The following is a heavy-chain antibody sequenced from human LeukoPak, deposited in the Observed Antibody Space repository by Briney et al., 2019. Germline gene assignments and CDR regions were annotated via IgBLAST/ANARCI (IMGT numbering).Heavy chain of an antibody. J-gene: IGHJ6*02. D-gene: IGHD5-18*01. CDR1: GYTFTSYG. V-gene: IGHV1-18*01. CDR3: ARDNGVYSYGYYYYYGMDV. Sequence: ASVKVSCKASGYTFTSYGISWVRQAPGQGLEWMEWISAYNGNTNYAQKLQGRVTMTTDTSTSTAYMELRSLRSDDTAVYYCARDNGVYSYGYYYYYGMDVWGQGTTVTVSS. CDR2: ISAYNGNT.